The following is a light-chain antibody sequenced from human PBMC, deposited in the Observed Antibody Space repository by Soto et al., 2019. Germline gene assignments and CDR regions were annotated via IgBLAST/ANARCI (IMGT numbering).Light chain of an antibody. V-gene: IGKV3-15*01. Sequence: IVMTQSPATLSVPPGERATLSCRASQSVSSNLAWYQQKPGQAPRLFIHGASTRATGIPARFSGSGSGTEFTLTISSLQSEDFALYYCQQYHNWPGTFGQGTKVDIK. J-gene: IGKJ1*01. CDR1: QSVSSN. CDR3: QQYHNWPGT. CDR2: GAS.